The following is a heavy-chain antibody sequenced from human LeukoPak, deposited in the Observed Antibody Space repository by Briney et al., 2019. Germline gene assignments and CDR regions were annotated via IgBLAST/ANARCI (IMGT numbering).Heavy chain of an antibody. CDR3: ARVVNSGYDHYYFDY. CDR1: GFTFNSYW. Sequence: GGSLRLSCAASGFTFNSYWMSWVRQAPGKGLEWVANIKQDGSEKYYVDSVKGRFTISRDNAKNSLYLQMNSLRAEDTAVYYCARVVNSGYDHYYFDYWGQGTLVTVSS. CDR2: IKQDGSEK. J-gene: IGHJ4*02. D-gene: IGHD5-12*01. V-gene: IGHV3-7*05.